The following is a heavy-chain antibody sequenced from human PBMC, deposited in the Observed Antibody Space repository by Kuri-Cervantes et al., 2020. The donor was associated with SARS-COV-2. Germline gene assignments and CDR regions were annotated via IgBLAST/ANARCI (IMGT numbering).Heavy chain of an antibody. V-gene: IGHV3-30*04. D-gene: IGHD3-3*01. J-gene: IGHJ4*02. CDR2: ISYNGRNK. Sequence: GESLKISCAASGFSFSVYAMHWVCQAPGKGLEWVATISYNGRNKYYADSVKGRFTISRDKSKNILTLQMNGLRPEDTAVYYCASTQSRFLEWAPFDYWGQGTLVTVSS. CDR1: GFSFSVYA. CDR3: ASTQSRFLEWAPFDY.